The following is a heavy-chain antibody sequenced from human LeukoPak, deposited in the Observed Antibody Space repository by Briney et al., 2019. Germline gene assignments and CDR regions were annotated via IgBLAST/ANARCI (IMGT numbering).Heavy chain of an antibody. CDR2: IFHSGAT. CDR1: GGSISSYY. CDR3: ARDASLGPFDS. Sequence: SGTLSLTCTISGGSISSYYWSWIRQPPGQGLEWIGYIFHSGATNYSPSLKSRVTMSVDTSKNQFSLRLRSVTAADTAVYYCARDASLGPFDSWGQGIQVTVSS. J-gene: IGHJ4*02. V-gene: IGHV4-59*01. D-gene: IGHD3-16*01.